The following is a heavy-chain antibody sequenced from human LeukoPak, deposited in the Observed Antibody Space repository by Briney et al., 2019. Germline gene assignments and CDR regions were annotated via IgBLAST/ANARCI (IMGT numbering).Heavy chain of an antibody. CDR1: GYTFTSYD. V-gene: IGHV1-8*01. CDR3: VRGALTIFGVANNWFDP. D-gene: IGHD3-3*01. J-gene: IGHJ5*02. Sequence: GASVKVSCKASGYTFTSYDINWVRQATGQGLEWMGWMNPNSGNTGYAQKFQGRVTMTRNTSISTAYMELSSLRSEDTAVYYCVRGALTIFGVANNWFDPWGQGTLVTVSS. CDR2: MNPNSGNT.